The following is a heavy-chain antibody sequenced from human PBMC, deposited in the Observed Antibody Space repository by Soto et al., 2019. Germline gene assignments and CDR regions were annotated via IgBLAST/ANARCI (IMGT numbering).Heavy chain of an antibody. CDR3: ARDRSSGWYNWFDP. CDR1: GYTFASYG. V-gene: IGHV1-18*01. D-gene: IGHD6-19*01. CDR2: ISAGNGNT. Sequence: ASVKVSCKASGYTFASYGISWVRQAPGQGLEWMGWISAGNGNTNYAQKFQGRVTITRDTSASTAYMELSSLRSEDTAVYYCARDRSSGWYNWFDPWGQGTLVTVSS. J-gene: IGHJ5*02.